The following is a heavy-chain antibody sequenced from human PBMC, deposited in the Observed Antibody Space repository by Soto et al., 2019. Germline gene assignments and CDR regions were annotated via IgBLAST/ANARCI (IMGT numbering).Heavy chain of an antibody. Sequence: EVQLVESGGGLVQPGGSLRLSCAASGFSFGNHWMNWVRQAPGKGLEWVANINQDGGDKKYVDSVKGRFTTCRDNAKSSLYLEMNSLTAEDTAVYYCARGNTAAACIIDYWGQGTLVSVSS. CDR2: INQDGGDK. V-gene: IGHV3-7*01. D-gene: IGHD6-13*01. J-gene: IGHJ4*02. CDR1: GFSFGNHW. CDR3: ARGNTAAACIIDY.